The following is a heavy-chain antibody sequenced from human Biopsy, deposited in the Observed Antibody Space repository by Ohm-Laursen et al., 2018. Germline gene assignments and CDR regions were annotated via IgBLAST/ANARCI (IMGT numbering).Heavy chain of an antibody. D-gene: IGHD6-19*01. J-gene: IGHJ3*02. CDR2: ISYSRDT. Sequence: TLSLTWPVSGGSISGSSWSWIRQAPGKGLEWIGYISYSRDTNYNPSLKSRITISVDTSKNQFSLKLTSVTAADTAVYYCAKHGSGWTGDDAFHIWGQGTMVTVSS. CDR3: AKHGSGWTGDDAFHI. CDR1: GGSISGSS. V-gene: IGHV4-59*08.